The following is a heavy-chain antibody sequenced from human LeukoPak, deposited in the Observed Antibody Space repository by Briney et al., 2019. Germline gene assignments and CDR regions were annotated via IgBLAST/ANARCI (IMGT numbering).Heavy chain of an antibody. CDR1: GFIFTDYW. CDR3: AASIAVAGGDAFDI. V-gene: IGHV3-23*01. CDR2: ISGSGGST. D-gene: IGHD6-19*01. Sequence: GGSLRLSCAASGFIFTDYWMHWVRQAPGKGLEWVSAISGSGGSTYYADSVKGRFTISRDNSKNTLYLQMNSLRAEDTAVYYCAASIAVAGGDAFDIWGQGTMVTVSS. J-gene: IGHJ3*02.